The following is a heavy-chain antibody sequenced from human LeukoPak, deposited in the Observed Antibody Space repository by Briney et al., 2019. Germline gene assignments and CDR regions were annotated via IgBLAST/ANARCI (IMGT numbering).Heavy chain of an antibody. CDR2: INSDGSST. CDR3: ARAHRLTGATHRGGPSYYYYGMDV. J-gene: IGHJ6*02. CDR1: GFTFSSYW. Sequence: GGSLRLSCAASGFTFSSYWMHWVRQAPGKGLVWVSRINSDGSSTSYADSVKGRFTISRDNAKNTLYLQMNSLRAEDTAVYYCARAHRLTGATHRGGPSYYYYGMDVWGQGTTVTVSS. D-gene: IGHD1-1*01. V-gene: IGHV3-74*01.